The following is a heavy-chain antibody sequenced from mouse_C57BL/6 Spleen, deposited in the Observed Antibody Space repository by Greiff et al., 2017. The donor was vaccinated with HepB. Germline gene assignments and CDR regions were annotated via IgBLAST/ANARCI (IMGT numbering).Heavy chain of an antibody. CDR1: GYSFTGYY. D-gene: IGHD2-4*01. CDR3: ARGYDYDGGDYAMDY. CDR2: IYPYNGVS. V-gene: IGHV1-31*01. J-gene: IGHJ4*01. Sequence: VHVKQSGPELVKPGASVKISCKASGYSFTGYYMHWVKQSHGNILDWIGYIYPYNGVSSYNQKFKGKATLTVDKSSSTAYMELRSLTSEDSAVYYCARGYDYDGGDYAMDYWGQGTSVTVSS.